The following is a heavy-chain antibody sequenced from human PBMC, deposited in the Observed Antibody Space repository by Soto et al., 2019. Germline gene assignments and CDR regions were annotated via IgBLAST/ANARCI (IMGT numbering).Heavy chain of an antibody. Sequence: VEFMQSGGGVVQPGRSLRLSCATSGITFSRYAMHWVRQAPGKRMEWVAVVFFDGQNKYSGDSVKGRFTVSRDNSKNTTYLQMNGLRPEDSGVYYCTKGGTVPFDYWGQGSLVSVSS. D-gene: IGHD3-16*01. CDR2: VFFDGQNK. V-gene: IGHV3-30*18. CDR1: GITFSRYA. CDR3: TKGGTVPFDY. J-gene: IGHJ4*02.